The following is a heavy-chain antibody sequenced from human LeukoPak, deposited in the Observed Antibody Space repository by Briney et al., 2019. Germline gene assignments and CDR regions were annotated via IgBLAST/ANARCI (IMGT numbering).Heavy chain of an antibody. CDR2: ISTYNGNT. J-gene: IGHJ4*02. Sequence: ASVRFSCKASGYTFTSYGISWVRQAPGQGLEWMGWISTYNGNTNYAQNLQGRVTMTTDTSTSTAYMELRSLRSDDTAVYYCARGRGSTSRYWGQGTLVTVSS. CDR1: GYTFTSYG. V-gene: IGHV1-18*01. CDR3: ARGRGSTSRY. D-gene: IGHD5-12*01.